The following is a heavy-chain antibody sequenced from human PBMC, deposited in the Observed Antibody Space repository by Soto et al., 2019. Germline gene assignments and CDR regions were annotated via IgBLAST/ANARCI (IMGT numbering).Heavy chain of an antibody. D-gene: IGHD2-15*01. CDR3: AREGGGYCSGGSCQVDY. V-gene: IGHV4-39*02. CDR1: GGSISSSSYY. CDR2: IYYRGNT. Sequence: SETLSLTCTVSGGSISSSSYYWGWIRQPPGKGLEWIGSIYYRGNTYYKQSLKSRVTISVDTSKNQFSLKLSSVTAADTAVYYCAREGGGYCSGGSCQVDYWGQGTLVTVSS. J-gene: IGHJ4*02.